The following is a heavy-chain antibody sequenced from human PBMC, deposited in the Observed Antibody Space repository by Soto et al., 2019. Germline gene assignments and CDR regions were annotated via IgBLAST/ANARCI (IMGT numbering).Heavy chain of an antibody. CDR1: GGTFSSYA. V-gene: IGHV1-69*12. D-gene: IGHD4-17*01. CDR2: IIPIFGTA. CDR3: ASPPTTGNFYYYGMDV. J-gene: IGHJ6*02. Sequence: QVQLVQSGAEVKKPGSSVKVSCKASGGTFSSYAIRWVRQAPGQGLEWMGGIIPIFGTANYAQKFQGRVTITADESTSIAYMDLSSLRSEDTAVYYCASPPTTGNFYYYGMDVWGQGTTVTVSS.